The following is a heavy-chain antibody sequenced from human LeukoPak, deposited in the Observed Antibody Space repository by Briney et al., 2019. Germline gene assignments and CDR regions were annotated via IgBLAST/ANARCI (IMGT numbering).Heavy chain of an antibody. Sequence: GGSLRLSCAASGFTVSSHDMSWVRQAPGKGLGWDSVIYSGGSTYYADTVKGRFTISRDNSKNTLYLQMNSLRAEDTAVYYCARGVVGATYTYYFDYWGQGTLVTVSS. CDR1: GFTVSSHD. CDR3: ARGVVGATYTYYFDY. J-gene: IGHJ4*02. D-gene: IGHD1-26*01. CDR2: IYSGGST. V-gene: IGHV3-53*01.